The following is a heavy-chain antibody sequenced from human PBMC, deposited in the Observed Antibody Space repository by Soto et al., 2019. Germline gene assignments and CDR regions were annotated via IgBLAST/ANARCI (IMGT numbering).Heavy chain of an antibody. CDR2: ISPSSADR. J-gene: IGHJ4*02. Sequence: EAQLVESGGGLVKPGESLQISCAASGFTFGAYSLSWFRRAPGKGLEWVSSISPSSADRYYADSVEGRFTISRDNARYSLYLHMISLTVEDTAVYYCARDFLPGDSREASDYWGQGTTVTVSS. CDR3: ARDFLPGDSREASDY. D-gene: IGHD2-15*01. V-gene: IGHV3-21*01. CDR1: GFTFGAYS.